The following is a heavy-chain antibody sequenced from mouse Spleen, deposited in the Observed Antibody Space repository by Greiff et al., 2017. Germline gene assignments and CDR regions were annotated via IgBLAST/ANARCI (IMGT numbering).Heavy chain of an antibody. V-gene: IGHV5-6*01. CDR1: GFTFSSHG. J-gene: IGHJ3*01. CDR2: ISSGGSYT. D-gene: IGHD2-14*01. Sequence: EVHLVESGGDLVKPGGSLKLSCAASGFTFSSHGMSWVRQTPDKRLEWVATISSGGSYTYYPDSVKGRFTISRDNAKNTLYLQMSSLKSEDTAMYYCARQGYRYDDGRLLAYWGQGTLVTVSA. CDR3: ARQGYRYDDGRLLAY.